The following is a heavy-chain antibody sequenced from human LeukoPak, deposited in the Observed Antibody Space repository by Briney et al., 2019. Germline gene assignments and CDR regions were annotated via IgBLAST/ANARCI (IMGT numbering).Heavy chain of an antibody. D-gene: IGHD3-9*01. CDR3: ARAEGVLRYFDWLLYFDY. V-gene: IGHV1-2*02. J-gene: IGHJ4*02. CDR2: INPNSGGT. Sequence: ASVKVSCKASGYTFTGYYMHWVRQAPGQGLEWMGWINPNSGGTNYAQKFQGRVTMTRDTSISTAYMELSRLRSDDTAVYYCARAEGVLRYFDWLLYFDYWGQGTLVTVSS. CDR1: GYTFTGYY.